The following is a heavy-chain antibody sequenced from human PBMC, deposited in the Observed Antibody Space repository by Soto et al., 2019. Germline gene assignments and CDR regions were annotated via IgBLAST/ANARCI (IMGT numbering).Heavy chain of an antibody. CDR3: AKPYSSGYYYGAFDI. J-gene: IGHJ3*02. CDR2: ISWNSGSI. CDR1: GWTVSSYW. Sequence: PWGSLRLSCAAAGWTVSSYWMSWVRQAPGKGLEWVSGISWNSGSIGYADSVKGRFTISRDNAKNSLYLQMNSLRAEDTALYYCAKPYSSGYYYGAFDIWGQGTMVTVS. D-gene: IGHD3-22*01. V-gene: IGHV3-9*01.